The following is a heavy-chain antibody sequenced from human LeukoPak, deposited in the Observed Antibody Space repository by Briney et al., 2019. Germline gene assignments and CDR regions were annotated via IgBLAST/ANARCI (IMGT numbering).Heavy chain of an antibody. J-gene: IGHJ4*02. CDR3: ARAPRQLLWTFDY. V-gene: IGHV3-7*01. D-gene: IGHD2-2*01. Sequence: GGSLRLSCAASGFTISSYWMTWVRQAPGKGLEWVANIKQDGSEKYYVDSVKGRFTISRDNAKNLLYLQMNSLRVEDTAVYYCARAPRQLLWTFDYWGQGTLVTVSS. CDR1: GFTISSYW. CDR2: IKQDGSEK.